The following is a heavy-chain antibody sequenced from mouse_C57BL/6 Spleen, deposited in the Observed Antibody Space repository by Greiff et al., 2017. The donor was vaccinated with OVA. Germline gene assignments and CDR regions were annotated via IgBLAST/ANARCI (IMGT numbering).Heavy chain of an antibody. D-gene: IGHD1-1*01. CDR3: ARHNGSSHGYFDV. V-gene: IGHV5-6*01. CDR2: ISSGGSYT. J-gene: IGHJ1*03. Sequence: EVQVVESGGDLVKPGGSLKLSCAASGFTFSSYGMSWVRQTPDKRLEWVATISSGGSYTYYPDSVKGRFTISSDTAKNTLYLQMSSLKAEDTAMYYCARHNGSSHGYFDVWGTGTTVTVSS. CDR1: GFTFSSYG.